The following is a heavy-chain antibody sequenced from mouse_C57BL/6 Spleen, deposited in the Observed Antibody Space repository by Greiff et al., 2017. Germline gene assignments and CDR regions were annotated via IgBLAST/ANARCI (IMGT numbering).Heavy chain of an antibody. J-gene: IGHJ4*01. D-gene: IGHD1-1*01. V-gene: IGHV1-72*01. Sequence: VQLQQPGAELVKPGASVKLSCKASGYTFTSYWMHWVKQRPGRGLEWIGRIYPNSGGTKYNEKFKSKATLTVDKPSSTAYMQLSSLTSEDSAVYYCARRSTVVAPYAMDYWGQGTSVTVSS. CDR3: ARRSTVVAPYAMDY. CDR2: IYPNSGGT. CDR1: GYTFTSYW.